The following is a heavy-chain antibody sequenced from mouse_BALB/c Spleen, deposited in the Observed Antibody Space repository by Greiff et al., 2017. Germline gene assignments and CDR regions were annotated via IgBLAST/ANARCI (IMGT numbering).Heavy chain of an antibody. CDR2: IDPENGDT. V-gene: IGHV14-4*02. CDR1: GFNIKDYY. Sequence: EVPLVESGAELVRSGASVKLSCTASGFNIKDYYMHWVQQRPEQGLEWIGWIDPENGDTEYAPKFQGKATMTADTSSNTAYLQLSSLTSEDTAVYYCNYYGSSYDMDYWGQGTSVTVAS. J-gene: IGHJ4*01. CDR3: NYYGSSYDMDY. D-gene: IGHD1-1*01.